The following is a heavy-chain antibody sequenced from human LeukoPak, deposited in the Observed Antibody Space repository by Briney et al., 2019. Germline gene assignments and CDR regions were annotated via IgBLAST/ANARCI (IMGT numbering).Heavy chain of an antibody. CDR2: INPNSGGT. CDR3: AKLGVGSYDGSGYIDY. CDR1: GYTFTGYY. Sequence: GASVKVSCKASGYTFTGYYMHWVRQAPGQGLEWMGWINPNSGGTNYAQKFQGRVTMTRDTSISTAYMELSSLSSEDTAVYYCAKLGVGSYDGSGYIDYWGQGTLVTVSS. D-gene: IGHD3-22*01. V-gene: IGHV1-2*02. J-gene: IGHJ4*02.